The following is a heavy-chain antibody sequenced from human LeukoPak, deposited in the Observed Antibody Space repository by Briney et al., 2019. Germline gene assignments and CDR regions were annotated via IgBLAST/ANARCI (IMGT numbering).Heavy chain of an antibody. CDR3: ARRNWNGIYCFDY. J-gene: IGHJ4*02. D-gene: IGHD1-1*01. V-gene: IGHV3-7*05. CDR1: GFTFGSYW. CDR2: IKEDGSEK. Sequence: GGSLRLSCAASGFTFGSYWMGWVRQAPGKGLEWVANIKEDGSEKYYVGSVKGRFTISRDNAKNSLYLQMNRLRAEDTAVYYCARRNWNGIYCFDYWGQGTLVTVSS.